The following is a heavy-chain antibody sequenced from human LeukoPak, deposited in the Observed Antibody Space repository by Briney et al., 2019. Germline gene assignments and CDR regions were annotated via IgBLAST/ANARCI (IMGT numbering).Heavy chain of an antibody. J-gene: IGHJ6*02. V-gene: IGHV4-39*01. D-gene: IGHD2-2*01. CDR1: GGSISSSSYY. CDR3: ARLLVVPAAMVGYYYYYGMDV. Sequence: PSETLSLTCTVSGGSISSSSYYWGWIRQPPGKGLEWIGSIYYSGSTYYNPSLKSRVTISVDTSKNQFSLKLSSVTAADTAVYYCARLLVVPAAMVGYYYYYGMDVWGQGTTVTVSS. CDR2: IYYSGST.